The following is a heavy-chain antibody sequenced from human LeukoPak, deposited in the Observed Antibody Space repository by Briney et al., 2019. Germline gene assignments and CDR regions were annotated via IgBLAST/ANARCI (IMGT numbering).Heavy chain of an antibody. Sequence: GGSLRLSCATSGFTFSSFTMNWVRQAPGKGLEWVSTISDGSRDTHYAGSVKGRFTISRDDSQNIVYLQMDSLRAEDTALYYCAKDLHYYVAMDVWGQGTAVTVSS. CDR2: ISDGSRDT. CDR3: AKDLHYYVAMDV. J-gene: IGHJ6*02. CDR1: GFTFSSFT. V-gene: IGHV3-23*01. D-gene: IGHD3-10*02.